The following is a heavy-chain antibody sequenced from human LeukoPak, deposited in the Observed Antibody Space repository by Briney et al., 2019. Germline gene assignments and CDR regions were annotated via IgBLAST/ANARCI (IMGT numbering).Heavy chain of an antibody. CDR1: GGSISSYY. CDR3: ARLGSSRWPYYFDY. D-gene: IGHD6-13*01. J-gene: IGHJ4*02. CDR2: IYYSGSA. V-gene: IGHV4-59*08. Sequence: SETLSLTCTVSGGSISSYYWSWIQQSPGKGLEWIGDIYYSGSANYNPSLESRVTISVDTSKNQFSLKLSSVAAADTAVYYCARLGSSRWPYYFDYWGQGTLVTVSS.